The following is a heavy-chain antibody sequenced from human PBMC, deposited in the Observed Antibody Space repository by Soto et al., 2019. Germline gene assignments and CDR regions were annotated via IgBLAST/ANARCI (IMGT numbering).Heavy chain of an antibody. V-gene: IGHV3-74*01. D-gene: IGHD3-22*01. CDR2: ASPDGTRT. CDR3: AKDPYYYDSSGYFPPYFDY. CDR1: EFTSSGFW. J-gene: IGHJ4*02. Sequence: GVSVRLSCAACEFTSSGFWMHWVRQAPGKGLVWVSRASPDGTRTSYADSVKGRFTISRDNSKNTLYLQMNSLRAEDTAVYYCAKDPYYYDSSGYFPPYFDYWGQGTLVTVSS.